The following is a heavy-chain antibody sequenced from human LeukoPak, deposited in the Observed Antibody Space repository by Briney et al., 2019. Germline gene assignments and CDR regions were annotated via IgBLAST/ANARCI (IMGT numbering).Heavy chain of an antibody. CDR3: ARYDSSGYYYGY. CDR1: GGSFSGYY. Sequence: PSETLSLTCEVYGGSFSGYYWSWIRQPPGKGLEWIGEINHSGSTNYNPSLKSRVTISVDTSKNQFSLKLSSVTAADTAVYYCARYDSSGYYYGYWGQGTLVTVSS. D-gene: IGHD3-22*01. J-gene: IGHJ4*02. CDR2: INHSGST. V-gene: IGHV4-34*01.